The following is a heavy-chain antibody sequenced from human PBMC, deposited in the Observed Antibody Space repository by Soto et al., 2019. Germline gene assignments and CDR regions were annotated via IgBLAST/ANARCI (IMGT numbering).Heavy chain of an antibody. J-gene: IGHJ4*02. CDR2: IYYSGST. Sequence: SEAVSITSTVCVGSISSSSCYWGWIRQPPGKGLEWIGSIYYSGSTYDNPSLKSRVTISVDTSKNQFSLKLSSVTAADTAVYYCARREYSSSSCYFDYWGQGTLVTV. V-gene: IGHV4-39*01. CDR3: ARREYSSSSCYFDY. D-gene: IGHD6-6*01. CDR1: VGSISSSSCY.